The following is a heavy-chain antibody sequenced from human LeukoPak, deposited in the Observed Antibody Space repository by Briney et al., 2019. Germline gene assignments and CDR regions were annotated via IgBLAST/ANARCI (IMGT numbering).Heavy chain of an antibody. J-gene: IGHJ4*02. CDR2: IIPILGIA. V-gene: IGHV1-69*04. D-gene: IGHD3-22*01. Sequence: GSSVKVSCKASGGTFSSYAISWVRQAPGQGLEWMGRIIPILGIANYVQKFQGRVTITADKSTSTAYMELSSLRSEDTAVHYCARDYYDSSGYLYNFDYWGQGTLVTVSS. CDR1: GGTFSSYA. CDR3: ARDYYDSSGYLYNFDY.